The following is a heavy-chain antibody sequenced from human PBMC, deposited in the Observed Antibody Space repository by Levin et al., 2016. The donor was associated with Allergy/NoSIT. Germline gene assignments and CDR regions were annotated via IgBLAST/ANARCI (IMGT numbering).Heavy chain of an antibody. V-gene: IGHV2-70*04. Sequence: WIRQPPGKALEWLACIDWDDDKFYSTSLKTRLTISKDTSKNQVVLRMTKMGPVDTATYYCARISPYCSGGSCYRYFFDYWGQGTLVTVSS. D-gene: IGHD2-15*01. J-gene: IGHJ4*02. CDR2: IDWDDDK. CDR3: ARISPYCSGGSCYRYFFDY.